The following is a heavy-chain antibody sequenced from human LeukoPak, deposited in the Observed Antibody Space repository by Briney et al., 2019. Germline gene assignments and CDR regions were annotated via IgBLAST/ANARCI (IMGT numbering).Heavy chain of an antibody. CDR1: GFTFSSYA. J-gene: IGHJ4*02. CDR3: AKRAITGTTSKGDFDY. V-gene: IGHV3-23*01. D-gene: IGHD1-7*01. CDR2: ISGSGGST. Sequence: GGSLRLSCAASGFTFSSYAMNWVRQAPGKGLEWVSAISGSGGSTYYADSVKGRFTISRDNSKNTLYLQMNSLRAEDTAVYYCAKRAITGTTSKGDFDYWDQGTLVTVSS.